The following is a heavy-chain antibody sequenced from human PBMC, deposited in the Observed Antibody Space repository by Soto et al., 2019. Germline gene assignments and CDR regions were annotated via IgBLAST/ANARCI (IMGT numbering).Heavy chain of an antibody. CDR2: VYTNGAT. CDR1: GDSFSGYY. D-gene: IGHD6-13*01. Sequence: QVQLQASGPGLLRPSDTLSLTCTVSGDSFSGYYWSWIRQHAGKGLEWIGRVYTNGATNYNPSLTSRVTVSVDTSRNQFSLKLRFVTAADTAVYYCAREAAETVGDGYWCDPWGQGTLVTVSS. J-gene: IGHJ5*02. V-gene: IGHV4-4*07. CDR3: AREAAETVGDGYWCDP.